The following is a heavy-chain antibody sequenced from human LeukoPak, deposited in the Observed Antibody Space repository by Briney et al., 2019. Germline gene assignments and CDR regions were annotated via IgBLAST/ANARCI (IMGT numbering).Heavy chain of an antibody. V-gene: IGHV4-38-2*02. D-gene: IGHD1-26*01. Sequence: SETLSLTCTVSGYSISSGYYWGWIRQPPGKGLEWIGSIYHSGSTYYNASLKSRVTIYIDTSKNQFSLNLSSVTAADTAVYYCAKSGGSGLIDYWGQGTLVTVSS. J-gene: IGHJ4*02. CDR3: AKSGGSGLIDY. CDR2: IYHSGST. CDR1: GYSISSGYY.